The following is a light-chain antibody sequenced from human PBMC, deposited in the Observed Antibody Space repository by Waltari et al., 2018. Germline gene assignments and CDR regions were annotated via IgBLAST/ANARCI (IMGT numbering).Light chain of an antibody. CDR1: SSNLGRNF. CDR3: ATWDSGLSGV. CDR2: DNN. Sequence: QSVLTQPPSVSATPGQKVTISCFGSSSNLGRNFLSWYQQFPGTAPRLLIYDNNKRPSGIPDRFSGSKSGTSATLDITGLQSGDEADYYCATWDSGLSGVFGGGTKVTVL. J-gene: IGLJ3*02. V-gene: IGLV1-51*01.